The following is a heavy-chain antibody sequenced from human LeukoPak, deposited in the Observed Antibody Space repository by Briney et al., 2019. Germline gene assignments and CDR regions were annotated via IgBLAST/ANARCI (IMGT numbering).Heavy chain of an antibody. Sequence: SVEVSCKASGGTFSSYAISWVRQAPGQGLEWMGGIIPIFGTANYAQKFQGRVTITTDESTSTAYMELSSLRSEDTAVYYCARDLANYYDSSGYVTDYWGQGTLVTVSS. J-gene: IGHJ4*02. CDR2: IIPIFGTA. D-gene: IGHD3-22*01. CDR1: GGTFSSYA. V-gene: IGHV1-69*05. CDR3: ARDLANYYDSSGYVTDY.